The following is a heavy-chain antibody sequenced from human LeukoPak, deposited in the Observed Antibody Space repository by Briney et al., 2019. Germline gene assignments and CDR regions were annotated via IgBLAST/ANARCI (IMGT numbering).Heavy chain of an antibody. Sequence: SETLSLTCTVSGGSITSGDYYWSWIRQPPGTGLEWIGYIYYSGSTFYNPSLKSRVTISIGTSKNQFSLKLSSVTAADTAVYYCARAPSPYYYDNSGVFGSWGQGTLVTVSS. CDR1: GGSITSGDYY. CDR2: IYYSGST. D-gene: IGHD3-22*01. J-gene: IGHJ5*02. CDR3: ARAPSPYYYDNSGVFGS. V-gene: IGHV4-30-4*01.